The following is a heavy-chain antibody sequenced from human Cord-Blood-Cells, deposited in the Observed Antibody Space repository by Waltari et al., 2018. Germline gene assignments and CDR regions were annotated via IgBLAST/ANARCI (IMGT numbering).Heavy chain of an antibody. J-gene: IGHJ2*01. CDR3: AREGLGEDWYFDL. V-gene: IGHV3-30-3*01. D-gene: IGHD3-16*01. Sequence: QVQLVESGGGVVQPGRSLRLSCAASGFTFSSYAMHWVRQAPGKGLEWVSVISYDGSNKDYADSVKGRFTISRDNSKNTLYLQMNSLRAEDTAVYYCAREGLGEDWYFDLWGRGTLVTVSS. CDR1: GFTFSSYA. CDR2: ISYDGSNK.